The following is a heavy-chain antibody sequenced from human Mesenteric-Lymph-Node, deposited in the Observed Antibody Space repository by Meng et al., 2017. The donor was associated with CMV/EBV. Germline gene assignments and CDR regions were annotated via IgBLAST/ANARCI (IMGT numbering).Heavy chain of an antibody. Sequence: SQTLSLTCAVYGGSFSGYYWSWIRQPPGKGLEWIGEINYSGSTNYNPSLKSRVTIFVDTSKNQFSLKLSSVTAADTAVYYCARSQTYYDSSGLDFDYWGQGTLVTVSS. CDR3: ARSQTYYDSSGLDFDY. CDR2: INYSGST. V-gene: IGHV4-34*01. D-gene: IGHD3-22*01. J-gene: IGHJ4*02. CDR1: GGSFSGYY.